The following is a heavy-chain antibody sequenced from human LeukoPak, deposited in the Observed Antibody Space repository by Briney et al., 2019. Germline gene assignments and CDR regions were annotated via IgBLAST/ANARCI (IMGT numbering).Heavy chain of an antibody. D-gene: IGHD3-9*01. Sequence: SETLSLTCAVYGGSFSNYYWSWTPQSPGKGLEWIGEITHSGSNNYNPSLKGRVTISVDTSKNQFSLKLSLVTAADTAVYYCARHDIVTGYYHRHFDYWGPGTLVTVSS. V-gene: IGHV4-34*01. CDR1: GGSFSNYY. CDR3: ARHDIVTGYYHRHFDY. J-gene: IGHJ4*01. CDR2: ITHSGSN.